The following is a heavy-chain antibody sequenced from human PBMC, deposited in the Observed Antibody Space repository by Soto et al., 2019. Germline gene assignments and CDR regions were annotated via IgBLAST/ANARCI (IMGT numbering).Heavy chain of an antibody. Sequence: QVQLVESGGGVVQPGRSLRLSCAASGFTFSSYGMHWVRQAPGKGLEWVAVVSYDGGNKFYAESVRGRFTISRDNSKNTLYLQMNSLRAEDTAVYYCATSREGCPDYWGQGTLVTVSS. V-gene: IGHV3-30*03. CDR3: ATSREGCPDY. J-gene: IGHJ4*02. CDR1: GFTFSSYG. CDR2: VSYDGGNK. D-gene: IGHD3-10*01.